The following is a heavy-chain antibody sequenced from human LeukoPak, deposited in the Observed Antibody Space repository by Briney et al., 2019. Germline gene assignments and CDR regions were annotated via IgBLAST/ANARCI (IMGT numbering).Heavy chain of an antibody. CDR3: ARQGSSAYYPLFY. CDR1: GGSISSSRYY. D-gene: IGHD3-22*01. Sequence: SETLSLTCTVSGGSISSSRYYWGWIRQPPGKGLEWIGSICYSGSTYYNPSLKSRVTISVDTSKNQFSLKLSSVTAADTAVYYCARQGSSAYYPLFYWGQGTLVTVSS. J-gene: IGHJ4*02. V-gene: IGHV4-39*01. CDR2: ICYSGST.